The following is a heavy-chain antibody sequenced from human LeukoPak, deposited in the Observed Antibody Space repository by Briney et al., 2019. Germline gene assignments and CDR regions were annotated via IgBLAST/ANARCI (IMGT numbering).Heavy chain of an antibody. D-gene: IGHD6-6*01. V-gene: IGHV4-34*01. CDR3: ARHASLYSSSSGFDY. CDR1: GGSFSGYY. Sequence: SETLSLTCAVYGGSFSGYYWSWIRQPPGKGLEWIGEINHSGSTSYNPSLKSRVTISVDTSKNQFSLKLSSVTAADTAVYYCARHASLYSSSSGFDYWGQGTLVTVSS. CDR2: INHSGST. J-gene: IGHJ4*02.